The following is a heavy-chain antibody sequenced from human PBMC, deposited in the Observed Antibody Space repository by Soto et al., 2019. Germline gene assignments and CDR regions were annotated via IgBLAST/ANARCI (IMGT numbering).Heavy chain of an antibody. Sequence: GGSLRLCCAASGFTFSSYAMHWVRQAPGKGLEWVAVISYDGSNKYYADSVKGRFTISRDNSKNTLYLQMNSLRPEDTAVYYCAREYKVSSWWMGTEYWGQGTLVTVSS. V-gene: IGHV3-30-3*01. CDR1: GFTFSSYA. CDR3: AREYKVSSWWMGTEY. CDR2: ISYDGSNK. J-gene: IGHJ4*02. D-gene: IGHD6-13*01.